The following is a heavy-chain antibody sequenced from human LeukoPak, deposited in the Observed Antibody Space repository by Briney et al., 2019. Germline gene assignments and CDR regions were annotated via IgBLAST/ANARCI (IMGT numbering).Heavy chain of an antibody. CDR1: GVTFDDYG. V-gene: IGHV3-20*04. CDR2: ITWNGEIT. Sequence: GGSLRLSCAASGVTFDDYGMTWVRQAPGKGLEWVSGITWNGEITGYADSVKGRFTISRDNAKNSLYLQMNSLRAEDTAVYYCAKDRGNYDILTGYFGTRDWGQGTLVTVSS. D-gene: IGHD3-9*01. CDR3: AKDRGNYDILTGYFGTRD. J-gene: IGHJ4*02.